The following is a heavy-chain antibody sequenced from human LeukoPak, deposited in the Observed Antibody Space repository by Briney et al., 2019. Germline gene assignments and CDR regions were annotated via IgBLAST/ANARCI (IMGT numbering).Heavy chain of an antibody. CDR2: IYTSGST. CDR3: AREPYYYDSSGKNWFDP. D-gene: IGHD3-22*01. V-gene: IGHV4-61*02. Sequence: SETLSLTCTVSGASISSGNYFWSWIRQPAGKGLEWIGRIYTSGSTNYNPSLKTRVTISVDTSKNQFSLKLRSVTAADTAVYYCAREPYYYDSSGKNWFDPWGQGTLVTVSS. J-gene: IGHJ5*02. CDR1: GASISSGNYF.